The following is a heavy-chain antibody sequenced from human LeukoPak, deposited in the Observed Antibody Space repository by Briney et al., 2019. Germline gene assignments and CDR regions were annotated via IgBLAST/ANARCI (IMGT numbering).Heavy chain of an antibody. J-gene: IGHJ2*01. CDR2: IRGRANNYAT. D-gene: IGHD3/OR15-3a*01. Sequence: GGSLRLSCAASGFSFIDTAVHWVRQASGKGLEWVGRIRGRANNYATTYSASLKGRFTISRDDSKDTAFLQMNSLKTEDTAIYYCTTPKNLDWERYFDLWGRGTLVTVSS. V-gene: IGHV3-73*01. CDR1: GFSFIDTA. CDR3: TTPKNLDWERYFDL.